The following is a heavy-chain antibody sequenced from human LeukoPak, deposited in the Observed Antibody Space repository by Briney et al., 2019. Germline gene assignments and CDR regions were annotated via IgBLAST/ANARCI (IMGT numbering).Heavy chain of an antibody. V-gene: IGHV4-39*07. Sequence: SSEALSLTCTVSGGSISSSNYYWGSIRQPPGKGLEWIGSVYYSGSTYSNPSLKRRVTISVDTSKNQFSLKLNSVTAADTAVYYCVSNGYYSIDYWGQGTLVTVSS. CDR3: VSNGYYSIDY. CDR2: VYYSGST. D-gene: IGHD3-22*01. J-gene: IGHJ4*02. CDR1: GGSISSSNYY.